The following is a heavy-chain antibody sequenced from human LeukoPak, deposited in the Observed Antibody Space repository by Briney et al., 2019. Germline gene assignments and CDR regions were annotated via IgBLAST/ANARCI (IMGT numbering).Heavy chain of an antibody. CDR2: IYYSGST. CDR1: GGSIRSYY. CDR3: ARTGSTVTMLYPFDH. Sequence: PSETLTLTCTVSGGSIRSYYWSWIRQPPGKGLEWIGYIYYSGSTNYNPSLKSRVSISVDTSKNQFSLKLSSVTAADTAVYYCARTGSTVTMLYPFDHWGQGTLVTVSS. V-gene: IGHV4-59*01. J-gene: IGHJ4*02. D-gene: IGHD4-17*01.